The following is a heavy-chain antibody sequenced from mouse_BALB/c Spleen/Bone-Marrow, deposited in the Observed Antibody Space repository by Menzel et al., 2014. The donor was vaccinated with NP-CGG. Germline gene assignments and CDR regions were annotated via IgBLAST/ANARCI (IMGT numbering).Heavy chain of an antibody. D-gene: IGHD2-14*01. CDR3: ARSRYDVGLFAY. CDR2: IISGSNTI. CDR1: GFTFSSFG. J-gene: IGHJ3*01. V-gene: IGHV5-17*02. Sequence: EVMLVESGGGLVQPGGSRKHSCAASGFTFSSFGMHWVRQAPEKGLEWVAYIISGSNTIYYADTVKGRFTISRDNPKNTLFLQMTSLRSEDTAMYYCARSRYDVGLFAYWGQGTLVTVSA.